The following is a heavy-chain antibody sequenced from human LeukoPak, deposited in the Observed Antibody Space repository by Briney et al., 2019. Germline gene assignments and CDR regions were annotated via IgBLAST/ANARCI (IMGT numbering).Heavy chain of an antibody. D-gene: IGHD1-26*01. Sequence: GGSLRLSCAASGFTFSDYYMSWIRQAPGKGLEWVSVIYAGGSTYYADSVKGRFTISRDDSKNTLYLQMNSLRAEDTAVYYCARGSGTYSLPKYHYYGMDVWGQGTTVTVSS. V-gene: IGHV3-66*01. J-gene: IGHJ6*02. CDR1: GFTFSDYY. CDR3: ARGSGTYSLPKYHYYGMDV. CDR2: IYAGGST.